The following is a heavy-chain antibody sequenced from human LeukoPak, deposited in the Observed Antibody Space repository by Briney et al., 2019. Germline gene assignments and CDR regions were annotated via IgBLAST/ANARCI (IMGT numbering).Heavy chain of an antibody. V-gene: IGHV4-59*01. CDR1: GGSISSYY. Sequence: SETLSLTCTVSGGSISSYYWSWIRQPPGKGLEWIGYIHYTGSTDYNPSLRSRVTLSIDMSKNQFSLRLSSVTAADTAVYYCARTGGDCSSGLCYYAMDVWGQGTTVTVS. J-gene: IGHJ6*02. D-gene: IGHD2-21*02. CDR2: IHYTGST. CDR3: ARTGGDCSSGLCYYAMDV.